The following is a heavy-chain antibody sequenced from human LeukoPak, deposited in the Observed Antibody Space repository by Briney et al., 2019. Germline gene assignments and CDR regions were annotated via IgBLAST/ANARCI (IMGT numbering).Heavy chain of an antibody. CDR1: GGSFSGYY. V-gene: IGHV4-34*01. Sequence: PSETLSLTCAVYGGSFSGYYWSWIRQPPGKGLEWIGEINHSGSTNYNPSLKSRVTISVDTSKNQFSLKLSSVTAADTAVYYCARGRELRGYFDLWGRGTLVTVSS. CDR2: INHSGST. CDR3: ARGRELRGYFDL. D-gene: IGHD1-26*01. J-gene: IGHJ2*01.